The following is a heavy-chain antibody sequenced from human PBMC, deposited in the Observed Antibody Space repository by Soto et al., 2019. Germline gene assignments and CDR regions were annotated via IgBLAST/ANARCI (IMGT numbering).Heavy chain of an antibody. J-gene: IGHJ5*02. CDR3: ARDVQSGYTYGYDWIDP. D-gene: IGHD5-18*01. V-gene: IGHV4-4*07. CDR2: IYTSGST. CDR1: GGSISNFY. Sequence: KPSETLSLTCTVSGGSISNFYWNWIRQPAGKALEWIGRIYTSGSTNYNPSLKSRVTMSVDTSTNQFSLKLGSVTAADTAVYYCARDVQSGYTYGYDWIDPWGQGTLVTVSS.